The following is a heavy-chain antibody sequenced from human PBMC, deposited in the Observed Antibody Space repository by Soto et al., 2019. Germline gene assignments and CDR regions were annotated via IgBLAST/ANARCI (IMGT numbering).Heavy chain of an antibody. V-gene: IGHV3-64*01. CDR2: ISYNGGKT. Sequence: EVQLVESGGGLVQPGGSLRLSCAASGFTLSSYSIHWVRQAPGKGLEYVSAISYNGGKTYYANSVEGRFTISRDTSKNTLYLQMDSLRVEDMAVYYCARVVGDGWFDPWGQGTLVTVSS. CDR3: ARVVGDGWFDP. D-gene: IGHD4-17*01. CDR1: GFTLSSYS. J-gene: IGHJ5*02.